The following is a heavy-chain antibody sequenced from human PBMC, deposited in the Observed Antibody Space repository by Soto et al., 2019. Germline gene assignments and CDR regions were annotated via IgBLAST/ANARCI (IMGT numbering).Heavy chain of an antibody. J-gene: IGHJ5*02. Sequence: QVQLQESGPGLVKPSQTLSLTCTVSGGSISSGDYYWSWIRQPPGKGLEWIGYIYYSGSTYYNPSLKSRFTISVDTSKSQFSLKLSSVTAADTAVYYCARGITMVRGATPGWFDPWGQGTLVTVSS. V-gene: IGHV4-30-4*01. CDR1: GGSISSGDYY. D-gene: IGHD3-10*01. CDR2: IYYSGST. CDR3: ARGITMVRGATPGWFDP.